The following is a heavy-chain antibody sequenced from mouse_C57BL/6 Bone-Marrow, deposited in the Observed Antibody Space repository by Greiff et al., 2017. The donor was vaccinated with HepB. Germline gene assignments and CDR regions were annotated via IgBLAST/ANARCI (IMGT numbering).Heavy chain of an antibody. CDR1: GYTFTNYW. CDR3: ARERVTPVLCFDY. Sequence: QVQLQQSGAELVRPGTSVKMSCKASGYTFTNYWIGWAKQRPGHGLEWIGDIYPGGGYTNYNEKFKGKATLTADKSSSTAYMQFSSLTSEDSAIYYCARERVTPVLCFDYWGQGTTLTVSS. V-gene: IGHV1-63*01. CDR2: IYPGGGYT. J-gene: IGHJ2*01.